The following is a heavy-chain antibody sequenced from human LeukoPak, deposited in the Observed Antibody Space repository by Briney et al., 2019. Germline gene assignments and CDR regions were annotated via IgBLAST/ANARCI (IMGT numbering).Heavy chain of an antibody. CDR3: ARDAQYSSSSDDFDY. CDR1: GGTFSSYA. D-gene: IGHD6-6*01. V-gene: IGHV1-69*05. CDR2: IIPIFGTA. J-gene: IGHJ4*02. Sequence: SVKVSCKTSGGTFSSYAISWVRQAPGQGLEWMGRIIPIFGTANYAQKFQGRVTITTDESTSTAYMELSSLRSEDTAVYYCARDAQYSSSSDDFDYWGQGTLVTVSS.